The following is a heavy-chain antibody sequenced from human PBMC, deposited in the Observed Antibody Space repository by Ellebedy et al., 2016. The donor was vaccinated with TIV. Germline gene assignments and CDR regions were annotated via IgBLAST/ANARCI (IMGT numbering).Heavy chain of an antibody. D-gene: IGHD1-20*01. CDR3: VRDSAITGRTSLDY. Sequence: GGSLRLSCAASGFNFSNFGMHWVRQAPGKGLEWVAFIRYDGTNKHYAGSVKGRFTISRDNSKNTVSLQMSSLRGDDTAIYYCVRDSAITGRTSLDYWGQGTLVIVSS. V-gene: IGHV3-30*02. CDR2: IRYDGTNK. CDR1: GFNFSNFG. J-gene: IGHJ4*02.